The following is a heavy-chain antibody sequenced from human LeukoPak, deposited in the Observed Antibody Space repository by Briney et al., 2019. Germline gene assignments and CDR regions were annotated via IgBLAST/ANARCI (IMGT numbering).Heavy chain of an antibody. CDR3: ARGYYVSSGGVDAFDI. J-gene: IGHJ3*02. V-gene: IGHV1-2*02. CDR2: INPNSGGT. Sequence: GASVKVSCKASGYTFTGYYMHWVRQAPGQGLEWMGWINPNSGGTNYAQKFQGRVTMTRDTSISTAYMELSRLRSDDTAVYYCARGYYVSSGGVDAFDIWGQGTMVTVSS. CDR1: GYTFTGYY. D-gene: IGHD3-22*01.